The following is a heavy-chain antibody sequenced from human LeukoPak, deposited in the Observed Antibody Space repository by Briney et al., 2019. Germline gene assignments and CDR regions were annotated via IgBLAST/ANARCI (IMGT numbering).Heavy chain of an antibody. CDR2: IKQDGSEK. J-gene: IGHJ4*02. Sequence: GGSLRLSCAASGFTFSSYWMSWVRQAPGKGLEWVANIKQDGSEKYYVDSVKGRFTISRDNAKNSLYLQMNSLRAEDTAVYYCASVGYSSGWYVYYFDYWGQGTLVTVSS. D-gene: IGHD6-19*01. V-gene: IGHV3-7*01. CDR1: GFTFSSYW. CDR3: ASVGYSSGWYVYYFDY.